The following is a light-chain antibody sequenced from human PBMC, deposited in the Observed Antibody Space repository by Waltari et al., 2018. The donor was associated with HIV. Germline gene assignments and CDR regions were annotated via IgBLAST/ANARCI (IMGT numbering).Light chain of an antibody. CDR3: QSYDSSLSGL. Sequence: QHVLTQPPSVSGAPGQRVTLSCTGSRSNIGAGYDVHWYQQLPGTAPKLLIYATSTRPSGAPCRFSGSKSRTSASLAITGLQAEDEADYYCQSYDSSLSGLFGGGTKLTVL. CDR2: ATS. CDR1: RSNIGAGYD. V-gene: IGLV1-40*01. J-gene: IGLJ3*02.